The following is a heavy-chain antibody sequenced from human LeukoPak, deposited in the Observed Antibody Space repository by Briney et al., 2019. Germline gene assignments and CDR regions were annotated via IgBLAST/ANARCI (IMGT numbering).Heavy chain of an antibody. CDR2: IYHSGST. Sequence: PSETLSLTCAVSGGSISSSNWWSWVRQPPGKGLEWIGEIYHSGSTNYNPSLKSRVTISVDKSKNQFSLKLSSVTAADTAVYYCAKNTYDSSGLGYYFDYWGQGTLVTVSS. J-gene: IGHJ4*02. CDR1: GGSISSSNW. CDR3: AKNTYDSSGLGYYFDY. D-gene: IGHD3-22*01. V-gene: IGHV4-4*02.